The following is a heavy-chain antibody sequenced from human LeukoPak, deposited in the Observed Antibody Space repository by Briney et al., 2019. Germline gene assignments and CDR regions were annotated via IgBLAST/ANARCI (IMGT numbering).Heavy chain of an antibody. Sequence: ASVKVSCKASGYTFSSYGITWVRQAPGQGLEWMGWITTYNGNTHYAQKPQGRVTMTTDTSTSTAYMELRSLRSDDTAVYYCARLVPAAKERYYYYYYMDVWGKGTTVTVSS. D-gene: IGHD2-2*01. J-gene: IGHJ6*03. CDR2: ITTYNGNT. V-gene: IGHV1-18*01. CDR3: ARLVPAAKERYYYYYYMDV. CDR1: GYTFSSYG.